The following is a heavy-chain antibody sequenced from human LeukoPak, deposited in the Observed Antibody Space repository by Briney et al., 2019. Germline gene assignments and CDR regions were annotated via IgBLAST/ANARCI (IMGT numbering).Heavy chain of an antibody. J-gene: IGHJ5*02. D-gene: IGHD1-26*01. CDR1: GFTFNRDW. V-gene: IGHV3-74*01. CDR2: INPAGSST. CDR3: ARGVRGSYGTDL. Sequence: GSLRLSCAASGFTFNRDWMHWVRHAPGQGRVGVSRINPAGSSTNYADYGKGRFTISSDNAMNTLYLHLNSLRAEDTAVYYCARGVRGSYGTDLWGQGTLVTVSS.